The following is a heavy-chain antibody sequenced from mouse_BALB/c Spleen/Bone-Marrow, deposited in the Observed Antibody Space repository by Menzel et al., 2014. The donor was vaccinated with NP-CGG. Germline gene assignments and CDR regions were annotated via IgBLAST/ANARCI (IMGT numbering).Heavy chain of an antibody. D-gene: IGHD1-1*01. Sequence: EVQLQQSGPSLVKPSQTLSLTCSVTGDSITSGYWNWIRKFPGNKLEYMGYISYSGSTYYNPSLKSRISITRDTSKNQYYLQLNSVTTEDTATYYCARYYYGSSYWYFDVWGAGTTVTVSS. CDR3: ARYYYGSSYWYFDV. V-gene: IGHV3-8*02. CDR1: GDSITSGY. CDR2: ISYSGST. J-gene: IGHJ1*01.